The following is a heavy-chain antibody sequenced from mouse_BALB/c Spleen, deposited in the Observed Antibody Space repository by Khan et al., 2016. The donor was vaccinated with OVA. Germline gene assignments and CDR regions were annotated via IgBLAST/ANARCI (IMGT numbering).Heavy chain of an antibody. Sequence: QVQLQQSGAELARPGASVKLSCKASGYTFTDYYINWVKQRTGQGLEWIGEISPGSGDTYYNERFKGKATLTADKSSSTAYMQISSLTSEAAAVYFCARSNYFGYTFAYWGQGTLVTVSA. J-gene: IGHJ3*01. CDR2: ISPGSGDT. CDR1: GYTFTDYY. CDR3: ARSNYFGYTFAY. V-gene: IGHV1-77*01. D-gene: IGHD1-2*01.